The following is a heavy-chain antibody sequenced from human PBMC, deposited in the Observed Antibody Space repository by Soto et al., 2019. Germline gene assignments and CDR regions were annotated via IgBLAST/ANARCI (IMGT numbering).Heavy chain of an antibody. J-gene: IGHJ4*02. CDR3: AICGTLSYFDY. CDR2: ISVSSGAT. D-gene: IGHD2-2*01. CDR1: GFTFSSYA. Sequence: EVQLLESGGGLAHPGGSLRLSCAASGFTFSSYAMHWVRQAPGKGLEWVSAISVSSGATYYADSVKGRCTISRDDSKKTLYLQMNSLTGEDTAVYYCAICGTLSYFDYWGQGTMFTVSS. V-gene: IGHV3-23*01.